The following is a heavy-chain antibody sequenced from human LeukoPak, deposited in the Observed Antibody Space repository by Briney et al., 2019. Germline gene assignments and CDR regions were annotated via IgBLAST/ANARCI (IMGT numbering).Heavy chain of an antibody. CDR1: GFPFSTYN. CDR2: ISSSSTFI. D-gene: IGHD2-15*01. V-gene: IGHV3-21*05. CDR3: ARDGGKGYESDY. J-gene: IGHJ4*02. Sequence: GGSPRLSCAASGFPFSTYNMNWVRQAPGKGLEWVSYISSSSTFIKYADSVKGRFTTSRDNAKSSLFLQLNSLRAEDTAVYYCARDGGKGYESDYWGQGTLVTVSS.